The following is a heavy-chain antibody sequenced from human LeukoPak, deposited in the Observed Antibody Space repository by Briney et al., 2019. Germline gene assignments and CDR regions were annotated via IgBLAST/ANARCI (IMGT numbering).Heavy chain of an antibody. CDR1: GGTFSSYA. D-gene: IGHD3-9*01. CDR3: ARVSGEYFDKYYFDY. J-gene: IGHJ4*02. Sequence: SVKVSCKASGGTFSSYAISWVRQAPGQGLEWMGGIIPIFGTANYAQKFQGRVTITADESTSTAYMELSSLRSEDTAVYYCARVSGEYFDKYYFDYWGQGTLVTVSS. V-gene: IGHV1-69*13. CDR2: IIPIFGTA.